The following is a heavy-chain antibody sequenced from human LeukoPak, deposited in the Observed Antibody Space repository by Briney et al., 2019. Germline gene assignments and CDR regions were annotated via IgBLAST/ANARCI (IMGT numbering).Heavy chain of an antibody. J-gene: IGHJ4*02. Sequence: GGSLRLSCAASGFTFSTYWMSWVRQAPGKGLEWVANIRQDGSKIYYVDSVKGRFTISRDNAKNSLYLQMNNLRAEDTAVYYCARNAGIDYWGQGTLVTVSS. CDR3: ARNAGIDY. CDR2: IRQDGSKI. D-gene: IGHD1-26*01. V-gene: IGHV3-7*01. CDR1: GFTFSTYW.